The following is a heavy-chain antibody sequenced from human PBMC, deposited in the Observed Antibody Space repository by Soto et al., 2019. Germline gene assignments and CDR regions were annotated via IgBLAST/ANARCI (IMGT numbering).Heavy chain of an antibody. CDR2: IYYSRST. CDR1: VDSINNYY. CDR3: ARVHYDFWNGFYYFFDY. Sequence: SETLYLTCTVSVDSINNYYGSWIRQPPGKGLEWIGFIYYSRSTNYNPSLKSRVTISVDTSKSQFSLKLSSVTAADTAVYYCARVHYDFWNGFYYFFDYWGQGTLVTVSS. J-gene: IGHJ4*02. V-gene: IGHV4-59*01. D-gene: IGHD3-3*01.